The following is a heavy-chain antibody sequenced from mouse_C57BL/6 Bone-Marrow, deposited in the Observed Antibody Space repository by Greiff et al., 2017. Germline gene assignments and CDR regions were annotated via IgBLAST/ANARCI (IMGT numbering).Heavy chain of an antibody. V-gene: IGHV1-74*01. CDR2: FHPSDSDT. Sequence: QVQLQQPGAELVKPGASVKVSCKASGYTFTSYWMHWVKQRPGQGLEWSGRFHPSDSDTNYNQKFKGKATLTVDKSTSSAYMQLSSLTSEDSAVYYCTIPSYYSKGYWGQGTTLTVSS. J-gene: IGHJ2*01. CDR1: GYTFTSYW. CDR3: TIPSYYSKGY. D-gene: IGHD2-5*01.